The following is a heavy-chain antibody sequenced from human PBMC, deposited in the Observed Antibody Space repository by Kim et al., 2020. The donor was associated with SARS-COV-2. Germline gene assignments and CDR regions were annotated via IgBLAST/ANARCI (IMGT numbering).Heavy chain of an antibody. J-gene: IGHJ4*02. D-gene: IGHD2-2*02. CDR2: ISSTSRNI. V-gene: IGHV3-48*02. Sequence: GGSLRLSCAASGFTFSIYSIDWVRLAPGKGLEWIIYISSTSRNIYYADSVKGRFTVSRDNAENSVYLQMDSLTDEDTAIYYCARVGTSGYTVDYWGQGTPVTVSS. CDR1: GFTFSIYS. CDR3: ARVGTSGYTVDY.